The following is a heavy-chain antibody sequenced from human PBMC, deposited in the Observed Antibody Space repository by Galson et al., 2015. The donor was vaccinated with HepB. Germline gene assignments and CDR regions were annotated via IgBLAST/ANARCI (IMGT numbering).Heavy chain of an antibody. CDR3: TTGNLGYCSSTSCSQFDY. D-gene: IGHD2-2*01. CDR1: GFTFSNAW. J-gene: IGHJ4*02. Sequence: SLRLSCAASGFTFSNAWMNWVRQAPGKGLEWVGRIKSKTDGGTTDYAAPVKGRFTISRDDSKNTLYLQMNSLKTEDTAVYYCTTGNLGYCSSTSCSQFDYWGQGTLVTVSS. CDR2: IKSKTDGGTT. V-gene: IGHV3-15*07.